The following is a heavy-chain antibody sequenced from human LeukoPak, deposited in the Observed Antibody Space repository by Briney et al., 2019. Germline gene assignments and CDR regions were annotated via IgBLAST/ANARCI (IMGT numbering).Heavy chain of an antibody. CDR1: GFSFSSYG. Sequence: PGRSLRLSCAASGFSFSSYGMHWVRQAPGKGLEWVAVITHDGSNEYYADSVKGRFTISRDNSKNTLYLQMNSLRAEDTAVYYCAKDRETLYDSSGYPDYWGQGTLVTVSS. J-gene: IGHJ4*02. CDR3: AKDRETLYDSSGYPDY. V-gene: IGHV3-30*18. CDR2: ITHDGSNE. D-gene: IGHD3-22*01.